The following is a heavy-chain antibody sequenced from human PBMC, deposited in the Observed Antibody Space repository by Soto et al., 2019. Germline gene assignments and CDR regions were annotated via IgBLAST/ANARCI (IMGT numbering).Heavy chain of an antibody. CDR3: ARDIGSYAYAEGY. D-gene: IGHD2-2*01. V-gene: IGHV4-4*07. J-gene: IGHJ4*02. Sequence: QVQLQESGPGLVKPSETLSLTCSVSGGSINSYWWSWIRQPAGKGLEWIGRVYSSGTTDYNPSLNCRATMSVETSKNQVSLKLTSVTAADTAVYYCARDIGSYAYAEGYWGQGIQVTVSS. CDR2: VYSSGTT. CDR1: GGSINSYW.